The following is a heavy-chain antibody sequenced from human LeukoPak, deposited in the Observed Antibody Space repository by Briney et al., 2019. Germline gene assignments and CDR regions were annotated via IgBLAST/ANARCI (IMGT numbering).Heavy chain of an antibody. CDR3: TTDRASYGTDFDY. CDR1: GFTFSNAR. Sequence: GGSLRLSCAASGFTFSNARMSWVRQAPGKGLEWVGRIKSKTDGGTTDYAAPVKGRFTISRDDSKNTLYLQMNSLKTEDTAVYYCTTDRASYGTDFDYWGQGTLVTVSS. V-gene: IGHV3-15*01. J-gene: IGHJ4*02. D-gene: IGHD5-18*01. CDR2: IKSKTDGGTT.